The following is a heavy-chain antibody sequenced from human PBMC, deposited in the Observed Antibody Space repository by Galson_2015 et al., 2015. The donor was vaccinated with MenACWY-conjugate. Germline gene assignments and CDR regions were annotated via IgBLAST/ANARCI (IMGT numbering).Heavy chain of an antibody. CDR2: TYYRSQWNN. Sequence: CAISGDSVSSNTAAWNWIRQSPSRGLEWLGRTYYRSQWNNDYTISVRGRITINPDTSKNQVSLHLNSVTPEDTAVYYCAREESGTHLFRFWGQGTLVTGSS. J-gene: IGHJ4*01. D-gene: IGHD1-26*01. V-gene: IGHV6-1*01. CDR1: GDSVSSNTAA. CDR3: AREESGTHLFRF.